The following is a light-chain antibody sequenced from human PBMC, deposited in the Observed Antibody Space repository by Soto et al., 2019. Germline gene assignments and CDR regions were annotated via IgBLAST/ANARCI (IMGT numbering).Light chain of an antibody. J-gene: IGKJ2*01. V-gene: IGKV3-20*01. Sequence: EIVLTQSPGTLSLSPGERATLSCRASQSVSSRYLAWYQQKPGQAPRLLIYGASNRATGIPDRFSGSGSGTDFTLIISRLEPEDFAVYFCQQYNNSPEYTFGQGTKLEI. CDR3: QQYNNSPEYT. CDR1: QSVSSRY. CDR2: GAS.